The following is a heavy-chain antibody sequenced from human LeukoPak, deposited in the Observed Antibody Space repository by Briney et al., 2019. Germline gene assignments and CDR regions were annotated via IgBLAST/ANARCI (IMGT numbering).Heavy chain of an antibody. Sequence: SETLSLTCAVYGGSFSGYYWSWIRQPPGKGLEWIGEINHSGSTNYNPSLKSRVTISVDTSKNQFSLKLNSVTAADTAVYYCARGRREGSGWLGWFDPWGQGTLVTVSS. CDR1: GGSFSGYY. D-gene: IGHD6-19*01. CDR2: INHSGST. CDR3: ARGRREGSGWLGWFDP. V-gene: IGHV4-34*01. J-gene: IGHJ5*02.